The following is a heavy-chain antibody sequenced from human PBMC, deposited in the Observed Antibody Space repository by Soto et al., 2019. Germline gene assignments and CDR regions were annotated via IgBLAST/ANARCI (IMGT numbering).Heavy chain of an antibody. CDR1: GFSLSTSW. J-gene: IGHJ6*02. V-gene: IGHV3-7*01. CDR3: ASKRLYFYGLDV. Sequence: EVQLVESGGGLVQPGGPLRLSCTASGFSLSTSWMTWVRQAPGKGLEWVANIMQDGSDKYYVDSVKGRFTISRDNAKNSLYLQMTSLRAEDPAVYYCASKRLYFYGLDVWGQGTTVTVSS. CDR2: IMQDGSDK.